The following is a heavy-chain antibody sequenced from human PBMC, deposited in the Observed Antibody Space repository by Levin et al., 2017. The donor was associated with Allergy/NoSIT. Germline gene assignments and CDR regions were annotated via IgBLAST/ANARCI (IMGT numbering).Heavy chain of an antibody. J-gene: IGHJ4*02. V-gene: IGHV3-23*01. D-gene: IGHD2-15*01. CDR2: VSDTGGDT. CDR3: AKDLSLGFCPGGSCYSVPHFDL. Sequence: GGSLRLSCAAAGFTFRSYVMTWVRQAPGKGLEWVSSVSDTGGDTYYADSVKGRFTISRDNSKNMLYLQMNSLRPEDTAVYYCAKDLSLGFCPGGSCYSVPHFDLWGQGALVTVSS. CDR1: GFTFRSYV.